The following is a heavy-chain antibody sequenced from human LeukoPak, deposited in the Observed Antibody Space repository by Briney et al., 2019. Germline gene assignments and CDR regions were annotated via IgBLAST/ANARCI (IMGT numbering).Heavy chain of an antibody. CDR1: GFTLSSYW. Sequence: PGGSQRLSCAASGFTLSSYWMSWVRQAPGKGLEWVANIKQDGSEKYYVDSVKGRFTISRDNDKNSLFLQMPSLRAEDTAVYYCARVGGRYSPLGYWGQGTLVTVSS. D-gene: IGHD3-16*02. CDR2: IKQDGSEK. V-gene: IGHV3-7*01. J-gene: IGHJ4*02. CDR3: ARVGGRYSPLGY.